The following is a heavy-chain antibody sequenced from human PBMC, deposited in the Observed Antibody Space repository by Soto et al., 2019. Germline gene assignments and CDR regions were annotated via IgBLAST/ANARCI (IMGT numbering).Heavy chain of an antibody. D-gene: IGHD3-16*02. CDR3: ARVGVGGAWGGFVMGMATNSGSAFDI. CDR2: IIPIFGTA. CDR1: GGTFSSYA. V-gene: IGHV1-69*06. J-gene: IGHJ3*02. Sequence: SVKVSCKASGGTFSSYAISWVRQAPGQGLEWMGGIIPIFGTANYAQKFQGRVTITADKSTSTAYMELSSLRSEDTAVYYCARVGVGGAWGGFVMGMATNSGSAFDIWGQGTMVTVSS.